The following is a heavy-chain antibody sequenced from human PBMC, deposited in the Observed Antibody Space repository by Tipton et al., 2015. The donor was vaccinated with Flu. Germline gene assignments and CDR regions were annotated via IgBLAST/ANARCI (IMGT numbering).Heavy chain of an antibody. J-gene: IGHJ5*01. V-gene: IGHV4-39*07. CDR2: VYYTGYP. CDR3: AKIKFGWVES. D-gene: IGHD3-16*01. CDR1: DGPITSSSYY. Sequence: LRLSCSVSDGPITSSSYYWGWLRQPPGRSLEWVWSVYYTGYPYYNPYLKRRLAMSIDTSNSQFSLRLSSMSAADTAVYYCAKIKFGWVESWTQGILVTVSS.